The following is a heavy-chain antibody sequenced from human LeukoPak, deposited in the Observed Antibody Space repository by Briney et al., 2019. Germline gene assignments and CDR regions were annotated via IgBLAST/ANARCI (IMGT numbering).Heavy chain of an antibody. D-gene: IGHD3-22*01. CDR2: IGAYTGNT. V-gene: IGHV1-18*01. CDR3: AREDNSGPHIDH. Sequence: GASVKVSCKASGYTFTSYDFSWVRQAPGQGLEWMGGIGAYTGNTKYAQRLQGRVTLTTDTSTSTAYMELRSLRSDDTAVYYCAREDNSGPHIDHWGQGTLVTVSS. J-gene: IGHJ4*02. CDR1: GYTFTSYD.